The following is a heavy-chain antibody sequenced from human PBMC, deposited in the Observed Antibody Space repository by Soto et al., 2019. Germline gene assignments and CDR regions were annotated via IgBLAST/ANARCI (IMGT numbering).Heavy chain of an antibody. D-gene: IGHD2-2*01. CDR1: GFTFSDYW. V-gene: IGHV3-7*03. CDR2: IKFDGSVK. J-gene: IGHJ4*02. Sequence: GGSLRLSCAASGFTFSDYWMSWVRQAPGKGPEWVANIKFDGSVKQYVDSVRGRFTISRDNSKNSLFLQMNSLAAADTAVYYCVKDGGYCSSSSCYAPRNHYFDSWGQGTLVTVSS. CDR3: VKDGGYCSSSSCYAPRNHYFDS.